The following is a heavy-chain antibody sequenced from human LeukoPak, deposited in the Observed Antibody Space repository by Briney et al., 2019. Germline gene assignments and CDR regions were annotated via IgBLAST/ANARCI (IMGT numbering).Heavy chain of an antibody. CDR1: GFTFSSYA. J-gene: IGHJ4*02. CDR3: AKDIVLMDSGYFDC. D-gene: IGHD2-8*01. Sequence: PGGSLRLSCAASGFTFSSYAMSWVRQAPGKGLEWVSAISGSGGSTYYADSVKSRFTISRDNSKNTLYLQMNSVRAEDTAVYYCAKDIVLMDSGYFDCWGQGTLVTVSS. V-gene: IGHV3-23*01. CDR2: ISGSGGST.